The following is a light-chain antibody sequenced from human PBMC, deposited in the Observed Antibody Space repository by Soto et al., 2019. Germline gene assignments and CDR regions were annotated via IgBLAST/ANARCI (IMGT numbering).Light chain of an antibody. CDR1: QSVSSSY. V-gene: IGKV3-20*01. CDR2: GAS. CDR3: QQDGSSPLYT. J-gene: IGKJ2*01. Sequence: EIVLTQSPGTLSLSPGERATLSCRASQSVSSSYLAWYQQKPGQAPRLLNYGASSRATGIPDSFSGSGSGTDFNLTISRLEPEDFAVYYCQQDGSSPLYTFGQGTKLEIK.